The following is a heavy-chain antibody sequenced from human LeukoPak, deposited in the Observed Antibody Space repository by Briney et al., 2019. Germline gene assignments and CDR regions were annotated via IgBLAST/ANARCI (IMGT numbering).Heavy chain of an antibody. CDR1: GYTFTSYA. D-gene: IGHD2-15*01. Sequence: GASVKVSCKASGYTFTSYAMHWVRQAPGQRLEWMGWINAGNGNTKYSQKFQGRVTITRDTSASTAYMELSSLRSEDTAVYYCARGLVVVAARYDYWGQGTLVTVSS. CDR2: INAGNGNT. CDR3: ARGLVVVAARYDY. V-gene: IGHV1-3*01. J-gene: IGHJ4*02.